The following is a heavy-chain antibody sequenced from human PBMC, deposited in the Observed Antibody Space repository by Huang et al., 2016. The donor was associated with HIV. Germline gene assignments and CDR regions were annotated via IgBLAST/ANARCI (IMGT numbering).Heavy chain of an antibody. CDR2: LSIDGSNK. CDR1: GFAFSSYA. V-gene: IGHV3-30-3*01. Sequence: QVQLVESGGGVVQPGRSLRLSCAASGFAFSSYAMHWVRQAPGKGMGLLAVLSIDGSNKNYAPSVKGRFTIARDNSKGTVYLQMNSLRPEDTAVYSCARTGSYYYGSGSYHFGDYWGQGTLVTVSS. J-gene: IGHJ4*02. CDR3: ARTGSYYYGSGSYHFGDY. D-gene: IGHD3-10*01.